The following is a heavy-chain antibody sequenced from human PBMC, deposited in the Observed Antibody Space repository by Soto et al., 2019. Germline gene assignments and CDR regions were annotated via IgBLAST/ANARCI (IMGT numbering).Heavy chain of an antibody. D-gene: IGHD2-15*01. V-gene: IGHV3-30*18. J-gene: IGHJ6*02. CDR2: ISYDGSNK. CDR1: GFTFSSYG. CDR3: AKDLMNCSGGSCYSSYYYYGMDV. Sequence: GGSLRLSCAASGFTFSSYGMHWVRQAPGKGLEWVAVISYDGSNKYYADSVKGRFTISRDNSKNTLYLQMNSLRAEDTAVYYCAKDLMNCSGGSCYSSYYYYGMDVWGQGTTVTVSS.